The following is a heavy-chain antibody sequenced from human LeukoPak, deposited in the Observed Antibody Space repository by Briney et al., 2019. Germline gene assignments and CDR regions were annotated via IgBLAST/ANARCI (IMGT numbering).Heavy chain of an antibody. J-gene: IGHJ4*02. CDR3: ATDLGGYYSGSGTYWGSLDY. Sequence: GGSLRLSCAASGFTFSNAWMGWVRQAPGKGLEWVGRIKRKSDGGTPDNAAPVKGRFTISRDDSKNTLYLQMNSLKTEDTAVYYCATDLGGYYSGSGTYWGSLDYWGQGTVVTVSS. CDR2: IKRKSDGGTP. V-gene: IGHV3-15*01. CDR1: GFTFSNAW. D-gene: IGHD3-10*01.